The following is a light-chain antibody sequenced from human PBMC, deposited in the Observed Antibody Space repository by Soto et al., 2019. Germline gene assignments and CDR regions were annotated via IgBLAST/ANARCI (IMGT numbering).Light chain of an antibody. CDR3: QQRYAWPAIT. J-gene: IGKJ5*01. V-gene: IGKV3-11*01. CDR1: RSVSSY. Sequence: EIVLTQSPATLSLSPGERATLSCRASRSVSSYLAWYQQKPGQAPRLLIYDSSNRAAGIPAMFSGSGSETDFTLTISNLEPEDFAVYYCQQRYAWPAITFGQGTRLEIK. CDR2: DSS.